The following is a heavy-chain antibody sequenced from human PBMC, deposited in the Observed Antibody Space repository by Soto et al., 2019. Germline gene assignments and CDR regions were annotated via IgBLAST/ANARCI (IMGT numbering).Heavy chain of an antibody. V-gene: IGHV3-23*01. D-gene: IGHD6-19*01. Sequence: EVQLLESGGGLVQPGGSLRLSCAASGFTFSSYAMNWVRQAPGKGLEWVSGISGSGDNTYYADSVKGRFTISRDNSKNTLYVQMYSLRAEDTAVYYCAKVWQWLAGWGYWGQGTLVTVSS. CDR1: GFTFSSYA. J-gene: IGHJ4*02. CDR2: ISGSGDNT. CDR3: AKVWQWLAGWGY.